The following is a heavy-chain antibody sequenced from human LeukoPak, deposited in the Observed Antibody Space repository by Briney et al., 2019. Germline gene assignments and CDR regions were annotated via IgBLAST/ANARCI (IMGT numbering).Heavy chain of an antibody. CDR1: GFTFSSYS. V-gene: IGHV3-21*01. CDR2: ISSSSSYI. D-gene: IGHD5-12*01. Sequence: PGGSLRLSCAASGFTFSSYSMNWVRQAPGKGLEWVSSISSSSSYIYYADSVKGRFTISRDNAKNSLYLQMNSLRAEDTAVYYCARVSHGQWLRLRFYHYFDYWGQGTLVTVSS. CDR3: ARVSHGQWLRLRFYHYFDY. J-gene: IGHJ4*02.